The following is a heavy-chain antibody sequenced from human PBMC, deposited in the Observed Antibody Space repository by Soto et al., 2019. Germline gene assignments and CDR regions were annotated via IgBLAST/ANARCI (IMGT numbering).Heavy chain of an antibody. Sequence: SETLSLTCTVSGGSISSYYWSWIRQPPGKGLEWIGYFYYSGSTYYNPSPESRLTISVDTSKNQFSVSLSSVSAADTAVYYCARGGGGGKYDCSGFFLKWGQGTPVTVSS. CDR3: ARGGGGGKYDCSGFFLK. V-gene: IGHV4-59*12. CDR1: GGSISSYY. D-gene: IGHD3-22*01. J-gene: IGHJ4*02. CDR2: FYYSGST.